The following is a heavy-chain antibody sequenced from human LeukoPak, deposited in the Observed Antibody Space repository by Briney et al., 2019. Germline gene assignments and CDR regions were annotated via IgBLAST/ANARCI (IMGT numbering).Heavy chain of an antibody. V-gene: IGHV3-23*01. J-gene: IGHJ4*02. CDR2: ISGSGGST. Sequence: GGSLRLSCAASGFTFSSYAMSWVRQAPGKGLEWVSAISGSGGSTYYADSVKGRFTISRDNSKNTLYLQMNSLRAEDTAVYYCAKDLVTVYYYDSSGDFDYWGQGTLVTVSS. D-gene: IGHD3-22*01. CDR3: AKDLVTVYYYDSSGDFDY. CDR1: GFTFSSYA.